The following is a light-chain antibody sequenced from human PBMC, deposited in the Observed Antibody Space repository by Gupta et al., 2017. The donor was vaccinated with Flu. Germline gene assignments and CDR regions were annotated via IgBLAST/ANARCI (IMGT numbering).Light chain of an antibody. CDR1: QGLVYSAGNTY. V-gene: IGKV2-30*01. Sequence: DDVRTQSLLPLAVTLGQPASISSRSSQGLVYSAGNTYLHWFQLRPGQSPRRLIYLVSQRESGVPDRFSGSGSGTDFTLKISRVEAEDVGIYYCMQGANWPWAFGQGTKVEIK. CDR2: LVS. J-gene: IGKJ1*01. CDR3: MQGANWPWA.